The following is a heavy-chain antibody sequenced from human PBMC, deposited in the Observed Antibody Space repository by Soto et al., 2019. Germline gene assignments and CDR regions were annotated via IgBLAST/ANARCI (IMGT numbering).Heavy chain of an antibody. CDR3: ARDHDNRSWYGYLDY. CDR1: GFTFNSNA. CDR2: ISFDGSDT. Sequence: QVQLVESGGRVVQPGRSLRLSCAASGFTFNSNAMHWVRQAPAKGRDWGAVISFDGSDTFYGDSVKGRFTISRDNSENTLYLQMNSLRAEDTAVYYCARDHDNRSWYGYLDYWGQGTLVTVSS. V-gene: IGHV3-33*01. J-gene: IGHJ4*02. D-gene: IGHD6-13*01.